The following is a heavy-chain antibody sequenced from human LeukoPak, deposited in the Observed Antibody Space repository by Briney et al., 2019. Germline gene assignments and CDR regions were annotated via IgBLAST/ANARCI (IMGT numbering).Heavy chain of an antibody. CDR2: IYSDDRT. V-gene: IGHV3-53*01. Sequence: GGSLRLSCAASGFSVSSNYLSWVRQAPGTGLEWVSVIYSDDRTYYSESVKGRFTISRDNSKNTLYLQMNSLRAEDTAAYYCAIGGSHIVVIPTHYCDSWGQGTLVTVSS. CDR1: GFSVSSNY. CDR3: AIGGSHIVVIPTHYCDS. D-gene: IGHD3-22*01. J-gene: IGHJ4*02.